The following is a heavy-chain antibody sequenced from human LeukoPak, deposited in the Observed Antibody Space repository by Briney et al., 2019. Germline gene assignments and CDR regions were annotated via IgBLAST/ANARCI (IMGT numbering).Heavy chain of an antibody. CDR3: ARGRHYYDGSDYYYEGDAFDI. V-gene: IGHV1-46*01. J-gene: IGHJ3*02. Sequence: ASVKVSCKASGYTFTDYYMHWVRQAPGQGLEWMGIINPSGGSTNYAQKFQGRVTMTRDMSTSIVYMELSSLRSEDTAVYYCARGRHYYDGSDYYYEGDAFDIWGQGTMVTVSS. D-gene: IGHD3-22*01. CDR1: GYTFTDYY. CDR2: INPSGGST.